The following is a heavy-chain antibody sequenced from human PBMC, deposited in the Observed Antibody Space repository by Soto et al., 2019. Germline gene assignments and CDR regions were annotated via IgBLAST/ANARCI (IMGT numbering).Heavy chain of an antibody. CDR3: ARAELIVAGQAFDS. V-gene: IGHV1-46*01. D-gene: IGHD5-12*01. Sequence: QVDLVQSGAEVKKPGASVKMSCKSSGYRLSNYYMHWVRQAPGQGLEWMGIVNPSDGRANYARKFQGRVTMTWDTSTTTLYMEVNSLRSDDTAIYYCARAELIVAGQAFDSWGQGTLVTVYS. J-gene: IGHJ4*02. CDR2: VNPSDGRA. CDR1: GYRLSNYY.